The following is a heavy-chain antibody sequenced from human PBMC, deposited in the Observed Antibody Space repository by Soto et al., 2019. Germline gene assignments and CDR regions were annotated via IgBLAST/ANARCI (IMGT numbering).Heavy chain of an antibody. CDR2: IYPGDSDT. Sequence: PGESLKISCKGSGYSFTSYWIGWVRQMPGKGLEWMGIIYPGDSDTRYSPSFQGQVTISADKSIRTAYLQWSSLKASDTAMYYCARQTTYSSSLTYYYYGMDVWGQGTTVTVSS. V-gene: IGHV5-51*01. J-gene: IGHJ6*02. CDR3: ARQTTYSSSLTYYYYGMDV. D-gene: IGHD6-6*01. CDR1: GYSFTSYW.